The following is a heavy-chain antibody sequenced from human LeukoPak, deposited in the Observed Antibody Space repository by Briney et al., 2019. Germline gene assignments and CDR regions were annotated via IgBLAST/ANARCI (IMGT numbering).Heavy chain of an antibody. CDR3: ARAESGWYNDY. CDR1: GGSLSGYY. Sequence: SETLSLTCPVYGGSLSGYYWSWIRQPPGKGLEWIGESNHSGSTNYNPSLKSRVTISVDTSKNQFSLKLSSVTAADTAVYYCARAESGWYNDYWGQGTLVTVSS. V-gene: IGHV4-34*01. D-gene: IGHD6-19*01. CDR2: SNHSGST. J-gene: IGHJ4*02.